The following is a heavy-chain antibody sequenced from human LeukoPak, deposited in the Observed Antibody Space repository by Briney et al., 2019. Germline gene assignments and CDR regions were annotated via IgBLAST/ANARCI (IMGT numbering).Heavy chain of an antibody. Sequence: SETLSLTCTVSGASISSYYWSWIRQPPGKGLEWIAVIYYSGSTNYNPSLKSRVTISVDTSKSQFSLKLSSVTAADTTVYYCARTFRGGWYYFDYWGQGTLVTVSS. V-gene: IGHV4-59*01. CDR2: IYYSGST. D-gene: IGHD6-19*01. CDR3: ARTFRGGWYYFDY. CDR1: GASISSYY. J-gene: IGHJ4*02.